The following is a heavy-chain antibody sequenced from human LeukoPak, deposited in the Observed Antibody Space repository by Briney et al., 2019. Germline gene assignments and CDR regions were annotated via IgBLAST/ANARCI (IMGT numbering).Heavy chain of an antibody. CDR1: GFTFSGSA. CDR2: IRSKANSYAT. Sequence: GGSLKLSCAASGFTFSGSAMHWVRQASGKGLEWVGRIRSKANSYATAYAASVKGRFTISRDDSKNTAYLQMNSLKTEDTAVYYRTRQGSSGWENWFDPWGQGTLVTVSS. V-gene: IGHV3-73*01. CDR3: TRQGSSGWENWFDP. J-gene: IGHJ5*02. D-gene: IGHD6-19*01.